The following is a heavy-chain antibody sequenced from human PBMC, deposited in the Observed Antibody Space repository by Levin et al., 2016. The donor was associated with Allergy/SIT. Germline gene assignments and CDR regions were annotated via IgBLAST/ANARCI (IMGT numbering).Heavy chain of an antibody. CDR1: GGSFSGYY. Sequence: SETLSLTCAVYGGSFSGYYWSWIRQPPGKGLEWIGEINHSGSTNYNPSLKSRVTISVDTSKNQFSLKLSSVTAADTAVYYCARDQASYYYGSGNMDVWGQGTTVTVSS. D-gene: IGHD3-10*01. J-gene: IGHJ6*02. CDR3: ARDQASYYYGSGNMDV. CDR2: INHSGST. V-gene: IGHV4-34*01.